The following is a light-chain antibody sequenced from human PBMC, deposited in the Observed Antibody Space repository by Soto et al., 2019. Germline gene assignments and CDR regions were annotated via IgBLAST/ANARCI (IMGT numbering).Light chain of an antibody. CDR1: QSVRSNY. CDR3: QQYGSSPGT. CDR2: AAS. V-gene: IGKV3-20*01. Sequence: EIVLTQSPGTLSLSPGEGATLSCRASQSVRSNYLAWYQHKPGQAPRLLIYAASTRATGIPDRFSGSGSGTDFTLTISRLEPEDFEVYYCQQYGSSPGTLGQGTKVDIK. J-gene: IGKJ1*01.